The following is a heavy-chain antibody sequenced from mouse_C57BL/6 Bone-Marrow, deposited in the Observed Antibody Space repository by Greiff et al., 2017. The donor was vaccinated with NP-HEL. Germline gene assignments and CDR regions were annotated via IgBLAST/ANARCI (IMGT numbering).Heavy chain of an antibody. CDR3: ARTDYYGSSNYAMDY. CDR2: ISDGGSYT. J-gene: IGHJ4*01. Sequence: EVQRVESGGGLVKPGGSLKLSCAASGFTFSSYAMSWVRQTPEKRLEWVATISDGGSYTYYPDNVKGRFTISRDNAKNNLYLQMSHLKSEDTAMYYCARTDYYGSSNYAMDYWGQGTSVTVSS. CDR1: GFTFSSYA. V-gene: IGHV5-4*01. D-gene: IGHD1-1*01.